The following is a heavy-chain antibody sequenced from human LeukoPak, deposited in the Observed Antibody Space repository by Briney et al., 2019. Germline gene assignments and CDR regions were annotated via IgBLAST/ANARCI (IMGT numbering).Heavy chain of an antibody. CDR1: GFTFSSYW. CDR3: ARDYYDGSAYYSYYEY. D-gene: IGHD3-22*01. J-gene: IGHJ4*02. Sequence: GGSLRLSCAASGFTFSSYWMGWVRQAPGKGLEWVSTLYSNGNTYYADSVKGRFTISRDNSKNTLSLQMNSLRAEDTAVYYCARDYYDGSAYYSYYEYWGQGTLVTVSS. V-gene: IGHV3-53*01. CDR2: LYSNGNT.